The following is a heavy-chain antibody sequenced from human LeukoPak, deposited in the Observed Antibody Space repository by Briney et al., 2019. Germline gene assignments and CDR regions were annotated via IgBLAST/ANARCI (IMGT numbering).Heavy chain of an antibody. J-gene: IGHJ4*02. D-gene: IGHD6-13*01. Sequence: GASVKVSCKASGYTSTNYDINWVRQATGQGLEWMGWMNPNSGNTGSAQKFQGRVTMTRNTSISTAYMELNSLISEDTAVYFCARRIASAGTTLGYWGQGTLVTVSS. CDR1: GYTSTNYD. CDR2: MNPNSGNT. V-gene: IGHV1-8*01. CDR3: ARRIASAGTTLGY.